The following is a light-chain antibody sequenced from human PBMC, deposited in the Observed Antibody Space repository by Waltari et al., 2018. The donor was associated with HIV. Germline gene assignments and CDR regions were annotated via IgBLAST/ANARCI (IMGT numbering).Light chain of an antibody. CDR2: RNH. J-gene: IGLJ2*01. CDR3: ATWDDSLSGVL. Sequence: SVLTQPPSASGTPGQRVTISCSGSSSNIVSHYVFWYQQLPGTAPKLLMHRNHQRPAGVPGRFADSPSGTSASLAISGLRSEDEADYYCATWDDSLSGVLFGGGTKLTVL. CDR1: SSNIVSHY. V-gene: IGLV1-47*01.